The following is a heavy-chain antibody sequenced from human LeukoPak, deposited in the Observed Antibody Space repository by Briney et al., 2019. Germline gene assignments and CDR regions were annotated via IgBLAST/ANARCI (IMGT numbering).Heavy chain of an antibody. D-gene: IGHD3-22*01. CDR2: IYYSGST. CDR1: GGSISSYY. J-gene: IGHJ6*02. V-gene: IGHV4-59*08. CDR3: ARLPAGYDSSGMRHYFGMDV. Sequence: PSETLSLTCTVSGGSISSYYWSWIRQPPGKGLEWIGYIYYSGSTNYNPSLKSRVTISVDTSKNQFSLKLSSVTAADTAVYYCARLPAGYDSSGMRHYFGMDVWGQGTTVTVSS.